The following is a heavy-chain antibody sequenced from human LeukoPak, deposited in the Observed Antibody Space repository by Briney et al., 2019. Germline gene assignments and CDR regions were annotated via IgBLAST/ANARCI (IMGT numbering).Heavy chain of an antibody. Sequence: GGAVRLSCPASRCTFSSYSMNWVRQAPGKGLEWVSSISSSSSYIYYADSVKGRFTISRDNAKNSLYLQMNSLRAEDTAVYYCARGGGYSYGADEYWGQGTLVTVSS. D-gene: IGHD5-18*01. CDR3: ARGGGYSYGADEY. J-gene: IGHJ4*02. CDR1: RCTFSSYS. V-gene: IGHV3-21*01. CDR2: ISSSSSYI.